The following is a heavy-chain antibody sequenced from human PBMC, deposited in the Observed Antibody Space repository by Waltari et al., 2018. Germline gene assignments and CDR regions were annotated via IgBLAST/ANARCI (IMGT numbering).Heavy chain of an antibody. D-gene: IGHD4-17*01. J-gene: IGHJ4*02. CDR1: GFTVSSNY. CDR2: IYSGGST. V-gene: IGHV3-53*02. CDR3: ASSKDYGDYVAGLDY. Sequence: EVQLVETGGGLIQPGGSLRLSCAASGFTVSSNYMSWVRQAPGKGLEWVSVIYSGGSTYYADSVKGRFTISRDNSKNTLYLQMNSLRAEDTAVYYCASSKDYGDYVAGLDYWGQGTLVTVSS.